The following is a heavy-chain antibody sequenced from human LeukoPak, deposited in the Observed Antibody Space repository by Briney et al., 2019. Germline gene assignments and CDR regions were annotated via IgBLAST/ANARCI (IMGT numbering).Heavy chain of an antibody. D-gene: IGHD6-13*01. Sequence: QPGGSLRLSCAASGFTFSSYEMNWVRQAPGKGLEWNSYISGTGSTIYYADSVKGRFTISRDNAKNSLYLQMNSVRAEDTAIYYCVASRYSSSWYGGYFDYWGQGTLVTVSS. CDR1: GFTFSSYE. V-gene: IGHV3-48*03. CDR2: ISGTGSTI. J-gene: IGHJ4*02. CDR3: VASRYSSSWYGGYFDY.